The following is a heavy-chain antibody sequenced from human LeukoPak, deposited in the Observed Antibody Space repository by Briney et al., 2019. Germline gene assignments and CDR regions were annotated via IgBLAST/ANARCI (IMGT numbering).Heavy chain of an antibody. CDR1: GYTFTSYY. CDR3: ARALVDSSSWYTHDY. J-gene: IGHJ4*02. V-gene: IGHV1-46*01. CDR2: INPSGGST. D-gene: IGHD6-13*01. Sequence: ASVKVSCKASGYTFTSYYMHWVRQAPGQGLEWMGIINPSGGSTSYAQKFQGRVTMTRDMSTSTVYMELSSLRSEDTAVYYCARALVDSSSWYTHDYWGQGTLVTVSS.